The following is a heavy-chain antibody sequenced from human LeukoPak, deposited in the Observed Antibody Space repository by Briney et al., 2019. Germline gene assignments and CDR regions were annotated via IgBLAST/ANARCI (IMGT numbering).Heavy chain of an antibody. CDR3: TRIVRLHGQNPGAFDI. CDR1: GFSLSTSGMC. CDR2: IDWDDST. J-gene: IGHJ3*02. V-gene: IGHV2-70*11. Sequence: SGPALVKPTQTLTLTCTFSGFSLSTSGMCVTWIRQSPGKALEWLARIDWDDSTYYSTSLKTRLTISKDTSKNQVALTMTNMDPVDTATYYCTRIVRLHGQNPGAFDIWGQGTMVTVSS. D-gene: IGHD3-16*01.